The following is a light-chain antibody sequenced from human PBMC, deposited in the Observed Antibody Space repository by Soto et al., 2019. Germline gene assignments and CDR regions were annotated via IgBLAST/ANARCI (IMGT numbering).Light chain of an antibody. CDR3: QKYNSVPRT. V-gene: IGKV1-27*01. Sequence: QMTQSPSSLSASVGDRVTISCRASQDISHYLAWYQQKPGKVPELLIYAASTLQSGVPSRFSGSGSGTDFTLPISSLQPEDFATDYCQKYNSVPRTFGQGTKVEIK. CDR1: QDISHY. J-gene: IGKJ1*01. CDR2: AAS.